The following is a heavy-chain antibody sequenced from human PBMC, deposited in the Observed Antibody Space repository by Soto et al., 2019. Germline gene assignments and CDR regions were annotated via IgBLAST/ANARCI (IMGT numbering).Heavy chain of an antibody. Sequence: QVQLVQSGAEVKKPGASVKVSCKASGYTFTSYYMHWVRQAPGQGLEWMGIINPSGGSTSYAQKFQGRFTMTRDTSTSTVYMELSSLRSEDTAVYYCARGTIVLVPAARRNWFDPWGQGTLVTVSS. CDR1: GYTFTSYY. D-gene: IGHD2-2*01. J-gene: IGHJ5*02. V-gene: IGHV1-46*01. CDR2: INPSGGST. CDR3: ARGTIVLVPAARRNWFDP.